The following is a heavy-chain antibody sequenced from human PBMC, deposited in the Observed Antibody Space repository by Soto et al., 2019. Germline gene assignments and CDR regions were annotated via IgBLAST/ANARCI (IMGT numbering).Heavy chain of an antibody. CDR1: VFTCSDYY. V-gene: IGHV3-11*01. CDR2: ISTSGSTI. J-gene: IGHJ3*02. D-gene: IGHD6-19*01. Sequence: GSLRLSCAASVFTCSDYYMSWIRQAPGKGLEWVSYISTSGSTIYYADSVKGRFTISRDNAKNSLYLQMNSLRAEDTAVYYCARGGAGRRSGRMGAFDIWGQGTMVTVSS. CDR3: ARGGAGRRSGRMGAFDI.